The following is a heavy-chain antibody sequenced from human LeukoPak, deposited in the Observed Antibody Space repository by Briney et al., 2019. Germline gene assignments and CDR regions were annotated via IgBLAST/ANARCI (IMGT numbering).Heavy chain of an antibody. Sequence: GGSLRLSCAASGFTFDDYAMHWVRQAPGKGLEWVSLISGDGGSTYYADSVKGRFTISRDNSKNSLYLQMNSLRTEDTALYYCAKTPQDSSGWYPWFDPWGQGTLVTVSS. CDR3: AKTPQDSSGWYPWFDP. CDR2: ISGDGGST. J-gene: IGHJ5*02. CDR1: GFTFDDYA. V-gene: IGHV3-43*02. D-gene: IGHD6-19*01.